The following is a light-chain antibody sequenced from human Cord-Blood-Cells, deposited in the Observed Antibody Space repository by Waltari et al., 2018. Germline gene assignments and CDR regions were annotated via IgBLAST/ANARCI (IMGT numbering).Light chain of an antibody. Sequence: DIPMTQSTSSLSASVGDRVPITCRASQSISSYLNWYQQKPGKAPTLLLYAASSLQSGDPSRFSGSGSGTDFTLTISCLQPADFATYCCQQSYSTLGTFGQGTKVEIK. CDR1: QSISSY. J-gene: IGKJ1*01. V-gene: IGKV1-39*01. CDR3: QQSYSTLGT. CDR2: AAS.